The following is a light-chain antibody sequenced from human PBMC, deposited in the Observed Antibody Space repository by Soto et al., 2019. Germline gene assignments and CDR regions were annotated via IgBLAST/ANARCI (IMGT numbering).Light chain of an antibody. CDR3: QQSNLTAT. Sequence: IRRTQAPSSLASSVGDRVSITXRASHSIVIYLDWYQQITGKAKKXXIYXASRLQPWVPSSFSGSGSGNYFNITITTLPHEDGSTYFCQQSNLTATFGQGTRLEIK. CDR2: XAS. CDR1: HSIVIY. V-gene: IGKV1-39*01. J-gene: IGKJ5*01.